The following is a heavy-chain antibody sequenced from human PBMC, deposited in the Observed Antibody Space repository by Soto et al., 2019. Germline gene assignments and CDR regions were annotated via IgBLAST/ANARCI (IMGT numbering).Heavy chain of an antibody. CDR2: MYYSGST. D-gene: IGHD5-12*01. V-gene: IGHV4-59*08. CDR3: ASGYSGYDSAFDY. J-gene: IGHJ4*02. CDR1: GGSISSYY. Sequence: SETLSLTCTVSGGSISSYYWSWIRQPPGKGLEWIGYMYYSGSTNYNPSLKSRVTISVDTSKNQLSLKLSSVTAADTAVYYCASGYSGYDSAFDYWGQGTLVTVSS.